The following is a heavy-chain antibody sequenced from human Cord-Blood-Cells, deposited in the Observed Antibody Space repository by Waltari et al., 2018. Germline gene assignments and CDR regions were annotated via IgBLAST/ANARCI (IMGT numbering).Heavy chain of an antibody. Sequence: QVQLVQSGAEVKKPGSSVKVSCKASGGTFSNYTISWVRQAPGQGLEWMGRIIPILGIANYAQKFQGRVTITADKSTSTAYMELSSLRSEDTAVYYCARDRCGGDCSSPDWYFDLWGRGTLVTVSS. CDR3: ARDRCGGDCSSPDWYFDL. CDR2: IIPILGIA. CDR1: GGTFSNYT. D-gene: IGHD2-21*01. V-gene: IGHV1-69*08. J-gene: IGHJ2*01.